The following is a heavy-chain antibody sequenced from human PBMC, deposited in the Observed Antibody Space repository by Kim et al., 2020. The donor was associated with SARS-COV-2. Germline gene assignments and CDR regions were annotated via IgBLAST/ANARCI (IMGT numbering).Heavy chain of an antibody. V-gene: IGHV4-31*03. Sequence: SETLSLTCTVSGGSISSGGYYWSWIRQHPGKGLEWIGYIYYSGSTYYNPSLKSRVTISVDTSKNQFSLKLSSVTAADTAVYYCARDSSGGSFDYWGQGTLVTVSS. CDR2: IYYSGST. CDR3: ARDSSGGSFDY. D-gene: IGHD3-10*01. CDR1: GGSISSGGYY. J-gene: IGHJ4*02.